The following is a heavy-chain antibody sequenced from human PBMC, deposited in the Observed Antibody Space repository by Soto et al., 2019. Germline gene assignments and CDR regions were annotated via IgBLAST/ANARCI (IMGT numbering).Heavy chain of an antibody. V-gene: IGHV4-59*01. J-gene: IGHJ4*02. Sequence: SQTLSLTCAVSGDSISPFYWTWIRQSPGEGLECIGCIHHSGKSNYSPSLRSRVTMSVDTSKNQFSLKLNSMTAADTAIYYCARVGGSGWNFDSWGQGILVTVSS. D-gene: IGHD6-19*01. CDR2: IHHSGKS. CDR3: ARVGGSGWNFDS. CDR1: GDSISPFY.